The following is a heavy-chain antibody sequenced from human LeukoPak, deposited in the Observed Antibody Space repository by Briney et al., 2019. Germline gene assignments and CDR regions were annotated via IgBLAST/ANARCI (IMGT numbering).Heavy chain of an antibody. J-gene: IGHJ5*02. V-gene: IGHV1-46*01. CDR1: GYTFTSND. D-gene: IGHD1-26*01. Sequence: ASVKVSCKASGYTFTSNDIHWVRQAPGQGLEWMGIINPSGGSTSYAQKFQGRVTMTRDTSTSTVYMELSSLRSEDTAVYYCARTQSGGSYQWWFDPWGQGTLVTASS. CDR2: INPSGGST. CDR3: ARTQSGGSYQWWFDP.